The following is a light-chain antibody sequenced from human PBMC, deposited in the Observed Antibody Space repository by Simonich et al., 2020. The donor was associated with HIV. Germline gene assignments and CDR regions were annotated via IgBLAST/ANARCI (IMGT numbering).Light chain of an antibody. V-gene: IGKV3-20*01. J-gene: IGKJ2*01. CDR3: QQYGSSPYT. Sequence: EIVMTQSPATLSVSPGERATLPCRPSQSVSSNLAWYQQKPGQAPRLLIYGASTRATGIPDRFSGFWSGTDFTLTISRLEPEDFAVYYCQQYGSSPYTFGQGTKLEIK. CDR2: GAS. CDR1: QSVSSN.